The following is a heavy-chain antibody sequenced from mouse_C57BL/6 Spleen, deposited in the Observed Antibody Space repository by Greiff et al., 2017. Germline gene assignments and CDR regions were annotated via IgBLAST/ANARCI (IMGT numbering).Heavy chain of an antibody. D-gene: IGHD1-1*01. CDR3: ARRTTVVANFDY. CDR2: IYPSDSET. J-gene: IGHJ2*01. CDR1: GYTFTSYW. Sequence: VQLQQPGAELVRPGSSVKLSCKASGYTFTSYWMDWVKQRPGQGLEWIGNIYPSDSETHYNQKFKDKATLTVDKSSSTAYMQLSSLTSEDSAVYYCARRTTVVANFDYWGQGTTLTVSS. V-gene: IGHV1-61*01.